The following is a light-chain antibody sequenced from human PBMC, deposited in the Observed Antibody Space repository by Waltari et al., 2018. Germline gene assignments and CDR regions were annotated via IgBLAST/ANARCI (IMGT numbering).Light chain of an antibody. CDR2: DAR. Sequence: QSALTQPRSVSGSPGQSVTISCTGTNSDVGGYNYVSWFRHHPGKAPKLTLYDARHRPSGVPARFSGSKSAHTASLPISGLQTGDEAHYYCCSYGGNFLWVFGGGTKLTVL. J-gene: IGLJ3*02. CDR1: NSDVGGYNY. V-gene: IGLV2-11*01. CDR3: CSYGGNFLWV.